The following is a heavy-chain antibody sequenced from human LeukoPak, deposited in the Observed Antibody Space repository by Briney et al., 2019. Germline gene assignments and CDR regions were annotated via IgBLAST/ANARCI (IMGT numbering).Heavy chain of an antibody. D-gene: IGHD3-22*01. J-gene: IGHJ4*02. V-gene: IGHV3-48*01. CDR3: ARDPGLSGYYFDF. CDR1: GFTFSLYS. CDR2: ISSSSTTI. Sequence: PGGSLRLSCAASGFTFSLYSMNWVRQAPGKGLEWVSYISSSSTTISYADSVKGRFTISRDNAKKSLYLQMNSLRAEDTAEHYCARDPGLSGYYFDFWGQGTLVTVSS.